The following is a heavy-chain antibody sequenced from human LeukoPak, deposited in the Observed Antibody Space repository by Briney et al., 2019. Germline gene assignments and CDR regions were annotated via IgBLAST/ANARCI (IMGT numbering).Heavy chain of an antibody. CDR2: ISSSSSSSI. D-gene: IGHD6-13*01. J-gene: IGHJ5*02. V-gene: IGHV3-48*04. CDR1: GFTFNRYS. Sequence: GGSLRLSCAASGFTFNRYSLNWVRQAPGKGLEWISYISSSSSSSIYYADSVKGRFAISRDNAKNSLYLQMNSLRAEGTAVYYCASSPYNGIAAPTWGQGTLVTVSS. CDR3: ASSPYNGIAAPT.